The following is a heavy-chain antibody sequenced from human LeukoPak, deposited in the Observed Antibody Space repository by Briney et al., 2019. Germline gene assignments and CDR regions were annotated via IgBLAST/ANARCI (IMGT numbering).Heavy chain of an antibody. D-gene: IGHD6-13*01. CDR2: IYYTGST. Sequence: SETLSLTCTVSGGSISSNSYYWGWIRQPPGKGLEWIGSIYYTGSTYYNPSLKSRVTISVDTSKNQFSLNLSSVTAADTAVYYCARVVAAAGNNWFDPWGQGTLVTVSS. V-gene: IGHV4-39*07. J-gene: IGHJ5*02. CDR1: GGSISSNSYY. CDR3: ARVVAAAGNNWFDP.